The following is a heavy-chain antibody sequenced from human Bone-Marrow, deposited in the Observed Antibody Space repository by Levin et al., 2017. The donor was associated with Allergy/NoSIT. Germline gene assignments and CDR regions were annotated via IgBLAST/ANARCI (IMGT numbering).Heavy chain of an antibody. D-gene: IGHD6-13*01. CDR3: ARQPGQQLPEYYFDY. J-gene: IGHJ4*02. CDR2: TYYRSKWYN. Sequence: SETLSLTCAISGDSVSSNSAAWNWIRQSPSRGLEWLGGTYYRSKWYNDYAVSVRSRITINADTSKSHFSLQLNSVTPEDTAVYYCARQPGQQLPEYYFDYWGQGTLVIVSS. CDR1: GDSVSSNSAA. V-gene: IGHV6-1*01.